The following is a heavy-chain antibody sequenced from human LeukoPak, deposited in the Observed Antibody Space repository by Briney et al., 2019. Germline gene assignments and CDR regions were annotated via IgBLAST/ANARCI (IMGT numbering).Heavy chain of an antibody. V-gene: IGHV3-7*01. CDR2: IKQDGSEK. CDR1: GFTFSSYS. CDR3: AREDYYYMDV. Sequence: GGSLRLSCAASGFTFSSYSMNWVRQAPGKGLEWVANIKQDGSEKYYVDSVKGRFTISRDNAKKSLYLQMNSLRAEDTAVYYCAREDYYYMDVWGKGTTVTVSS. J-gene: IGHJ6*03.